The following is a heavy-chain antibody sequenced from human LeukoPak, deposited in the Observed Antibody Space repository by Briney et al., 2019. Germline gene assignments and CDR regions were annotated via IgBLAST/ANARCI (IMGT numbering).Heavy chain of an antibody. V-gene: IGHV3-23*01. Sequence: GESLRLSCAASGFTFSSYAMSWVRQAPGKGLEWVSAISGSGGSTYYADSVKGRFTISRDNSKNTLYLQMNSLRAEDTAVYYCAKDPSRATYNWFDPWGQGTLVTVSS. CDR2: ISGSGGST. CDR3: AKDPSRATYNWFDP. J-gene: IGHJ5*02. CDR1: GFTFSSYA.